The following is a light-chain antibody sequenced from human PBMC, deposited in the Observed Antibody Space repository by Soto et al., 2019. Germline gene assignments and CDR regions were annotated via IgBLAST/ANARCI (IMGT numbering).Light chain of an antibody. CDR3: QNYGRSFT. Sequence: EIVLTQSPGTLSLSPGEGATLSCRASQSVSSNYLAWYQRKPAQAPRLLIYGASSRATGVPDRFSGSGSGTDFTITISRPEPDDFAVYYCQNYGRSFTFGPGTKVDIK. J-gene: IGKJ3*01. CDR1: QSVSSNY. CDR2: GAS. V-gene: IGKV3-20*01.